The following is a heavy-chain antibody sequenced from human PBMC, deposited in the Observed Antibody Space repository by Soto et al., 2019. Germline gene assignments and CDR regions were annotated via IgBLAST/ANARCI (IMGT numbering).Heavy chain of an antibody. Sequence: EVQLLESGGALEHPGGSLRLSCAAAGFAFSTYAMTWVRQAPGKGLEWVSVISGSGGSSYYAASVKGRFTISRDNSKNTLFLQMNGLRAEDTAVYYCARTAGMFRVGTSPKVLYNYFDSWGQGTLVTVSS. J-gene: IGHJ5*01. D-gene: IGHD1-7*01. CDR3: ARTAGMFRVGTSPKVLYNYFDS. CDR1: GFAFSTYA. V-gene: IGHV3-23*01. CDR2: ISGSGGSS.